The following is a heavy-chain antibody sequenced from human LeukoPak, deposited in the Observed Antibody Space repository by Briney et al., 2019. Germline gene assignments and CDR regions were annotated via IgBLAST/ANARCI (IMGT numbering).Heavy chain of an antibody. CDR3: ARPPTNSMTTKGTPLYFDY. J-gene: IGHJ4*02. CDR2: IYYSGST. CDR1: GGSISSYY. D-gene: IGHD4-11*01. V-gene: IGHV4-59*12. Sequence: SETLSLTCTVSGGSISSYYWSWIRQPPGKGLEWIGYIYYSGSTNYNPSLKSRVTISVDTSKNQFSLKLSSVTAADTAVYYCARPPTNSMTTKGTPLYFDYWGQGTLVTVSS.